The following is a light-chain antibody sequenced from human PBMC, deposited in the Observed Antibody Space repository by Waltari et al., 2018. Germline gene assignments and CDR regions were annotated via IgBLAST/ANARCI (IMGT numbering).Light chain of an antibody. CDR1: QSITNY. Sequence: DIPVTQSPSSLSASVGDRVSITCRASQSITNYLNWYQQKPGKAPKLLFYAASSLQSGVPSRFSGSGSGTEFTLTISSLQPDDFATYYCQQSYSNVYTFGQGTKLEIK. CDR3: QQSYSNVYT. J-gene: IGKJ2*01. V-gene: IGKV1-39*01. CDR2: AAS.